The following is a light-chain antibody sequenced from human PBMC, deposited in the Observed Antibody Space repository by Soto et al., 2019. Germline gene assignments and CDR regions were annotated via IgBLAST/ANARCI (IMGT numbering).Light chain of an antibody. CDR2: KAY. J-gene: IGKJ3*01. Sequence: DGQMTQTPSSLSASVGDRVILTCRASQSIGNWLAWYQQKPGKAPKLLIYKAYSLESGVPTRFSGSGSATDFTLTISSLQPEDFAAYYCQQYNSYVFGPGTKVDI. V-gene: IGKV1-5*03. CDR3: QQYNSYV. CDR1: QSIGNW.